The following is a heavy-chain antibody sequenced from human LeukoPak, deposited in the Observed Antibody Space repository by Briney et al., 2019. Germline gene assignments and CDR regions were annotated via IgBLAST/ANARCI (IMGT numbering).Heavy chain of an antibody. V-gene: IGHV4-59*01. Sequence: SETLSLTCTVSGGSISSYYWSWIRQPPGKGLEWIGYIYYSGSTNYNPSLKSRVTISVDTSKNQFSLKLSSVTAADTAVYYCARDRAKKYCSGGSCYPGVYWFDPWGQGTLVTVSS. J-gene: IGHJ5*02. CDR1: GGSISSYY. CDR2: IYYSGST. CDR3: ARDRAKKYCSGGSCYPGVYWFDP. D-gene: IGHD2-15*01.